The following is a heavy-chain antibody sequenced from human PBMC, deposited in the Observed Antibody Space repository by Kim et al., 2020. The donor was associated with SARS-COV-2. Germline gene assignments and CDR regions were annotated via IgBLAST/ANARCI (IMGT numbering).Heavy chain of an antibody. CDR1: GFTFSSYS. V-gene: IGHV3-48*02. D-gene: IGHD5-12*01. Sequence: GWSLRLSCAASGFTFSSYSMNWVRQAPGKGLEWVSYISSSSSTIYYADSVKGRFTISRDNAKNSLYLQMNSLRDEDTAVYYCARDGDSGYDLEYFDYCGQGTLGTVSP. CDR2: ISSSSSTI. CDR3: ARDGDSGYDLEYFDY. J-gene: IGHJ4*02.